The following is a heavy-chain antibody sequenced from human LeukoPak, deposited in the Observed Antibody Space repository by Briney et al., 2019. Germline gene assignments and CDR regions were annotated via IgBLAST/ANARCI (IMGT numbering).Heavy chain of an antibody. CDR3: ARSYTYLELTTQTYYYYGMDV. CDR1: GFTFSSYW. D-gene: IGHD4/OR15-4a*01. CDR2: INSDGSST. V-gene: IGHV3-74*01. J-gene: IGHJ6*02. Sequence: GGSLRLSCAASGFTFSSYWMHWVRQAPGKGLVWVSRINSDGSSTSYADSVKGRFTISRDNAKNTLYLQMNSLRAEDTAVYYCARSYTYLELTTQTYYYYGMDVWGQGTTVTVSS.